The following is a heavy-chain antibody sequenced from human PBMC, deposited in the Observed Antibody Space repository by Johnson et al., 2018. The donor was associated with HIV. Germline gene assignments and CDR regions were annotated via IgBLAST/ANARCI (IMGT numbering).Heavy chain of an antibody. CDR2: ISSRGSII. CDR3: ATVVVITQDAFDI. V-gene: IGHV3-11*01. Sequence: VQLVESGGGLIQPGKSLRLSCAASGFTFSDYYMSWIRQAPGKGLEWVSDISSRGSIIYYADSVKGRFTISRDNAENSLYLQMNSLKIEDTAVYYCATVVVITQDAFDIWGQGTMVTVSS. CDR1: GFTFSDYY. J-gene: IGHJ3*02. D-gene: IGHD3-22*01.